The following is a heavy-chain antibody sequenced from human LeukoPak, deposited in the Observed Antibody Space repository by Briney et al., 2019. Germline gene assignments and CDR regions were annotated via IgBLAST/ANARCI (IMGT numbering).Heavy chain of an antibody. V-gene: IGHV3-53*01. Sequence: GGSLRLSCAASGFTVSSNYMSWVRQAPGKGLEWVSVIYSGGSTYYADSVKGRFTISRDNSKNTLYLQMNSLRAEDTAVHYCARVIQLWLMLDYWGQGTLVTVSS. D-gene: IGHD5-18*01. CDR2: IYSGGST. J-gene: IGHJ4*02. CDR1: GFTVSSNY. CDR3: ARVIQLWLMLDY.